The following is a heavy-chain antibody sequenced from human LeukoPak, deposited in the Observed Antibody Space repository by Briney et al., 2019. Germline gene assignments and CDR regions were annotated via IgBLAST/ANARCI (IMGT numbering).Heavy chain of an antibody. CDR2: IYYIGST. D-gene: IGHD6-19*01. Sequence: SETLSLTCTVSGDSISSSSYYWGWIRQPPGKGLEWIGSIYYIGSTHYTPSLKSRVTISVDTSKNQFSLKLSSVTAADTAVYYCARGITVTGHFDYWGQETLVTVSS. J-gene: IGHJ4*02. CDR3: ARGITVTGHFDY. CDR1: GDSISSSSYY. V-gene: IGHV4-39*01.